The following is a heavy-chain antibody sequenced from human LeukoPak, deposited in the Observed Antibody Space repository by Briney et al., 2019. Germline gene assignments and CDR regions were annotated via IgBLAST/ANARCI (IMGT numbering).Heavy chain of an antibody. Sequence: GGSLRLSCAASGFTFDDYAMHWVRQTPGKGLEWVSLITWDGGSTYYADSVKGRFTISRDNTKNSLYLQMNSLRAEDTALYYCAKGTSSWHEFDYWGQGTLVTVSS. D-gene: IGHD6-13*01. CDR2: ITWDGGST. CDR3: AKGTSSWHEFDY. J-gene: IGHJ4*02. CDR1: GFTFDDYA. V-gene: IGHV3-43D*03.